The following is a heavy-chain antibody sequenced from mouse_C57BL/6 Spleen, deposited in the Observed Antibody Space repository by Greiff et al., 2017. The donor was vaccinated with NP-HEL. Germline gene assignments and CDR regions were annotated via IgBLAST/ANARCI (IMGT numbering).Heavy chain of an antibody. CDR3: ARPMAQATYYYAMDY. CDR2: ISSGSSTI. D-gene: IGHD3-2*02. CDR1: GFTFSDYG. V-gene: IGHV5-17*01. Sequence: EVQLQQSGGGLVKPGGSLKLSCTASGFTFSDYGMHWVRQAPEKGLEWVAYISSGSSTIYYADTVKGRFTISRDNAKNTLFLQMTSLRSEDTAMYYCARPMAQATYYYAMDYWGQGTSVTVSS. J-gene: IGHJ4*01.